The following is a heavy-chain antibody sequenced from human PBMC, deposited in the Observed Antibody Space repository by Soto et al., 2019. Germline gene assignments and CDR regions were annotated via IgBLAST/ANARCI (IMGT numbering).Heavy chain of an antibody. J-gene: IGHJ5*02. D-gene: IGHD3-3*01. CDR1: GGSISSGGYY. CDR2: IYYSGST. CDR3: ARDKRTIFGVGENWFDP. Sequence: PSETLSLTCTVSGGSISSGGYYLSWIRQHPGKGLEWIGYIYYSGSTYYNPSLKSRVTISVDTSKNQFSLKLSSVTAADTAVYYCARDKRTIFGVGENWFDPWGQGTLVTVSS. V-gene: IGHV4-31*03.